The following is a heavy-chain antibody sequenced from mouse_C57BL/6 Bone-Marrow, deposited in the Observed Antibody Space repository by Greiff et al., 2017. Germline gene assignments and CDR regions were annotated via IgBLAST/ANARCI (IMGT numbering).Heavy chain of an antibody. CDR1: GYTFTGYW. CDR3: ERRVVGDY. Sequence: VQLQQSGAELMKPGASVKLSCKATGYTFTGYWIEWVKQRPGHGLEWIGEILTGSGCTNYNEKLKGEATFSTDTSSNTAYMQLSSLTTEDSAIYYSERRVVGDYWGQGTTLTVSS. J-gene: IGHJ2*01. CDR2: ILTGSGCT. D-gene: IGHD1-1*01. V-gene: IGHV1-9*01.